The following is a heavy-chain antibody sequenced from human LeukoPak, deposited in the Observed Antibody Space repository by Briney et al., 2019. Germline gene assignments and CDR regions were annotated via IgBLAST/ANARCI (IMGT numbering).Heavy chain of an antibody. V-gene: IGHV1-69*05. CDR3: ARVGNDFWSGYFRHWFDP. Sequence: GASVKVSCKASGGTFSSYAISWVRQAPGQGLEWMGGIIPIFGTANYAQKFQGRVTITTDESTSTAYMELSSLRSEDTAVYYCARVGNDFWSGYFRHWFDPWGQGTRVTVSS. CDR2: IIPIFGTA. CDR1: GGTFSSYA. D-gene: IGHD3-3*01. J-gene: IGHJ3*01.